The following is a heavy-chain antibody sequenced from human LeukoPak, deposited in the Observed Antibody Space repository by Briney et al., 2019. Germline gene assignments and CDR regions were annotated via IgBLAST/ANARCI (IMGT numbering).Heavy chain of an antibody. CDR2: IYYSGST. Sequence: SETLSLTCTVSGGSISSYYWSWIRQLPGKGLEWIGYIYYSGSTNYNPSLKSRVTISVDTSKNQFSLKLSSVTAADTAVYYCARASHGWYFDLWGRGTLVTVSS. V-gene: IGHV4-59*12. CDR3: ARASHGWYFDL. CDR1: GGSISSYY. D-gene: IGHD6-6*01. J-gene: IGHJ2*01.